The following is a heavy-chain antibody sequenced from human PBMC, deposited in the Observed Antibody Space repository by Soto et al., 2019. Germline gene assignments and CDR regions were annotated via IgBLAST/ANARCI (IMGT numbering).Heavy chain of an antibody. Sequence: PGASLXISCKGSGYSFTSYWIGWVRQMPGKGLEWMGIIYPGDSDTRYSPSFQGQVTISADKSISTAYLQWSSLKASDTAMYYCAGGGVRGVITRTRDYYGMDVWGQGTTVTVSS. CDR3: AGGGVRGVITRTRDYYGMDV. D-gene: IGHD3-10*01. J-gene: IGHJ6*02. CDR1: GYSFTSYW. CDR2: IYPGDSDT. V-gene: IGHV5-51*01.